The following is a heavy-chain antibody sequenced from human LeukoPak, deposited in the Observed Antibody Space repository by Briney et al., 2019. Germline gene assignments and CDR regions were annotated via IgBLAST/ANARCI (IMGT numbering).Heavy chain of an antibody. CDR1: GYTFTRYD. CDR3: TRVDGSPDY. J-gene: IGHJ4*02. D-gene: IGHD2-15*01. Sequence: ASVTVSCMASGYTFTRYDINWVRQATGQGLEWMGWINLKSGNTGHAQKFQGRVTITRDISISTVYLELSSLRSEDTALYFCTRVDGSPDYWGQGTLVTVSS. CDR2: INLKSGNT. V-gene: IGHV1-8*03.